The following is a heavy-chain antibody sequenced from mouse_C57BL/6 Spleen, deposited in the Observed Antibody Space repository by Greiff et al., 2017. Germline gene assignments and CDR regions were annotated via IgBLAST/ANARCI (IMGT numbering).Heavy chain of an antibody. CDR3: AYYDGYPYYAMDY. D-gene: IGHD2-3*01. CDR2: IDPEDGET. Sequence: EVKVEESGAELVKPGASVKLSCTASGFNIKDYYMHWVKQRTEQGLEWIGRIDPEDGETKYAPKFQGKATITADTSSNTAYLQLSSLTSEDTAVYYCAYYDGYPYYAMDYWGQGTSVTVSS. J-gene: IGHJ4*01. V-gene: IGHV14-2*01. CDR1: GFNIKDYY.